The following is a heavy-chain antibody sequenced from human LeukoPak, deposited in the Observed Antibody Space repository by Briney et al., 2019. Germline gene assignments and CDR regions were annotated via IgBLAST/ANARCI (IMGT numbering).Heavy chain of an antibody. V-gene: IGHV3-21*01. CDR2: ITSSNNYI. D-gene: IGHD2/OR15-2a*01. CDR1: GFTFSSYS. Sequence: GGSLRLSCAASGFTFSSYSMNWVRQAPGKGLEWVSSITSSNNYIYYGDSVKGRFTISRDDAKNSLFLQMNSLRAEDTATYYCARGEFGDYYYFYMDVRGKGTTVTVSS. CDR3: ARGEFGDYYYFYMDV. J-gene: IGHJ6*03.